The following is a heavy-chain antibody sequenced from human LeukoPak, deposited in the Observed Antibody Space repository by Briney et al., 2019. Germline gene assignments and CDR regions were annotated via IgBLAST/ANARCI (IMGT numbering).Heavy chain of an antibody. J-gene: IGHJ4*02. D-gene: IGHD3-10*01. CDR3: ARGMYYYGSGSSFDN. CDR2: ISSSSSYI. CDR1: RFTFSSYN. Sequence: GGSLRLSCAASRFTFSSYNMNWVRQAPGKGLEWVSSISSSSSYIYYADSVKGRFTISRDNAKNSLYLQMNSLRAEDTAVYYCARGMYYYGSGSSFDNWGQGTLVTVSS. V-gene: IGHV3-21*01.